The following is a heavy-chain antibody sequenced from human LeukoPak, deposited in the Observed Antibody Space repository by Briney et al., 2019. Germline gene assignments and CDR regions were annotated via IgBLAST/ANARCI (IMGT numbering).Heavy chain of an antibody. Sequence: GGSLRLSCAASGFTFSSYAMTWVRQAPGKGLEWVSAISGSGGSTYYAASVKGRFTISRDNSKNTLYLQLNSLRAEDTAVYYCAKEEYSGSLLTLDYWGQGTLVTVSS. D-gene: IGHD1-26*01. CDR1: GFTFSSYA. CDR2: ISGSGGST. V-gene: IGHV3-23*01. CDR3: AKEEYSGSLLTLDY. J-gene: IGHJ4*02.